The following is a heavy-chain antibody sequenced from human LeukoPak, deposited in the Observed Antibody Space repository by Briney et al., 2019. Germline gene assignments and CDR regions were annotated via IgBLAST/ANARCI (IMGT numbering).Heavy chain of an antibody. CDR1: GYTFTGYY. Sequence: ASVKVSCKASGYTFTGYYMHWVRQAPGQGLEWMGRINPNSGGTNYVQKFQGRVTMTRDTSISSAYMELSRLRSDDTAVYYCARDSWELPVDYWGQGTLVTVSS. D-gene: IGHD1-26*01. J-gene: IGHJ4*02. V-gene: IGHV1-2*06. CDR3: ARDSWELPVDY. CDR2: INPNSGGT.